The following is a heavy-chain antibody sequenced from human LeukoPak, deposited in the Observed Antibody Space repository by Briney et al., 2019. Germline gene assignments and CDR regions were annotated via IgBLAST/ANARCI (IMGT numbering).Heavy chain of an antibody. CDR2: ISYSGST. D-gene: IGHD3-10*01. V-gene: IGHV4-39*07. J-gene: IGHJ3*02. CDR1: GDSISSSSYY. CDR3: ARDITSAFDI. Sequence: SETLSLTCTVSGDSISSSSYYWGWIRQPPGKGLEWIGSISYSGSTYYNPPLKSRVTISVDTSKNQFSLKLSSVTAADTAVYYCARDITSAFDIWGQGTMVTVSS.